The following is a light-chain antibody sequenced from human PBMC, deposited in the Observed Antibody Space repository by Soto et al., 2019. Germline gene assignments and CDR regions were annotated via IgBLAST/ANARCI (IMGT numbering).Light chain of an antibody. V-gene: IGLV2-14*01. CDR3: SSYTSSSTPVV. J-gene: IGLJ2*01. Sequence: QSVLTQPASVSGSPGQSITISCTGTSSDVGGYNYVSWYQQHTGKAPKLMIYDVSNRPSVVSNRFSGSKSGNTASLTISGLQAEDEADYYCSSYTSSSTPVVFGGGTKLTVL. CDR1: SSDVGGYNY. CDR2: DVS.